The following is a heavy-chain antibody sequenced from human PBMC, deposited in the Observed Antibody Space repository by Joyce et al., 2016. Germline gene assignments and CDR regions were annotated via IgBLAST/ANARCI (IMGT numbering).Heavy chain of an antibody. V-gene: IGHV4-34*01. CDR2: INHSGST. Sequence: QVQLQQWGAGLLKPSETLSLTCAVDGGSFSGYYWSWMRQPPGKGLEWIGEINHSGSTNYNPSLKGRFTISVDTSKTQFSLKLSSVTAADTAVYYCARGPRSNWGLVWFDPWGQGTLVTVSS. CDR3: ARGPRSNWGLVWFDP. J-gene: IGHJ5*02. D-gene: IGHD7-27*01. CDR1: GGSFSGYY.